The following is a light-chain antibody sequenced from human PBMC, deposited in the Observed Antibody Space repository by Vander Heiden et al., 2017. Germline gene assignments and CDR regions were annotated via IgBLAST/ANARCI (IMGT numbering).Light chain of an antibody. CDR1: SNDVGGYNY. CDR3: SSYTSSKGV. J-gene: IGLJ3*02. CDR2: DVS. V-gene: IGLV2-14*03. Sequence: QSALTQPASVSGSPGQSITTACTGPSNDVGGYNYVSWYQQHPGKAPKLMIYDVSNRPSGVSNRFSGSKSGNTASLTISGLQAEDEADYYCSSYTSSKGVFGGGTKLTVL.